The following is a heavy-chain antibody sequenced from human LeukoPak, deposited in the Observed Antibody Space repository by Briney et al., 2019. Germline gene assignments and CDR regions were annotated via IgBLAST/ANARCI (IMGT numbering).Heavy chain of an antibody. Sequence: SETLSLTCTVSGGSISSSSYYWGWIRQPPGKGLEWIGSIYYSGSTYYNPSLKSRVTISVDTSKNQFSLKLSSVTAADTAVYYCARGRGDYYGSGSYYREYYFDYWGQGTLVTVSS. CDR2: IYYSGST. CDR3: ARGRGDYYGSGSYYREYYFDY. J-gene: IGHJ4*02. D-gene: IGHD3-10*01. CDR1: GGSISSSSYY. V-gene: IGHV4-39*07.